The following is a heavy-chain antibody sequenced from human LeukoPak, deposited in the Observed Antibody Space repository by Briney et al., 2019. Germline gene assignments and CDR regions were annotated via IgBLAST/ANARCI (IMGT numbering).Heavy chain of an antibody. D-gene: IGHD3-22*01. V-gene: IGHV4-34*01. CDR3: ARFHSYYHDTTATNAFDI. CDR1: GGSFSGYY. Sequence: PSETLSLTCAVYGGSFSGYYWSWIRQPPGKGLEWIGEINHSGSTNYNPSLKSRVTISVDTSKNQFSLKLSSVTAADTAVYYCARFHSYYHDTTATNAFDIWGQGTMVTVSS. CDR2: INHSGST. J-gene: IGHJ3*02.